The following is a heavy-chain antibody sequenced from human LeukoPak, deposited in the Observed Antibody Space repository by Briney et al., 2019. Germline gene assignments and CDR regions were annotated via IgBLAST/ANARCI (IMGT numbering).Heavy chain of an antibody. J-gene: IGHJ4*02. CDR1: GFTFSSRDW. Sequence: GGSLRLSCVASGFTFSSRDWMTWVRQAPGKGLEWVANIKQDGSEKNYVDSVKGRFTISRDHATNSLSLQMHSLTAGDTAVYYCARSRRDSAWYIDDYWGQGTLVTVSS. CDR2: IKQDGSEK. D-gene: IGHD6-13*01. CDR3: ARSRRDSAWYIDDY. V-gene: IGHV3-7*01.